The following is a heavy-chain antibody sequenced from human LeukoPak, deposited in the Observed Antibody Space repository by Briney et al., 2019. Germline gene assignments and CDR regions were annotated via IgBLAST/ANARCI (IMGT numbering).Heavy chain of an antibody. Sequence: SETLSLTCPVSGCSIISYYWIWIRQPPGKGLEWIGYIYDSGSTNYNPSLKSRVNISVETSKNQFSLKLSSVTAADTAVFYCASITTADAFDIWGQGTMVTVSS. CDR3: ASITTADAFDI. CDR2: IYDSGST. D-gene: IGHD3-22*01. CDR1: GCSIISYY. J-gene: IGHJ3*02. V-gene: IGHV4-59*01.